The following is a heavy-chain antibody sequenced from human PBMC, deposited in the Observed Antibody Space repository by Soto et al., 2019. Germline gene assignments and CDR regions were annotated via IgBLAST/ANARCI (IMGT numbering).Heavy chain of an antibody. CDR1: VGTFSRYA. CDR2: ITPMFGTA. V-gene: IGHV1-69*12. CDR3: AQTLGSAVAGPGRFDL. J-gene: IGHJ2*01. Sequence: QVQLVQSGAEVKKPGSSVKVSCKASVGTFSRYAISWVRQAPGQGLEWMGGITPMFGTANYAHKFQGRVTITADESTSTVHMELTRLTSEDTAVYYCAQTLGSAVAGPGRFDLWGRGTLVIVSS. D-gene: IGHD6-19*01.